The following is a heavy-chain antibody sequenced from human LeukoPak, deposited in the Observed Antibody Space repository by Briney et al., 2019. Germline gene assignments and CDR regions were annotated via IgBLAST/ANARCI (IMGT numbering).Heavy chain of an antibody. CDR2: ISGDGGST. V-gene: IGHV3-43*02. CDR3: AKVHDYGDYVFYGMDV. CDR1: EFTFVVYA. Sequence: GGSRRLSCEASEFTFVVYAMHWVRQAPGRVLKWFSLISGDGGSTYYADSVKGRFTISRDNSKNSLYLQMNSLRTEDTALYYCAKVHDYGDYVFYGMDVRGQGTTVTVSS. D-gene: IGHD4-17*01. J-gene: IGHJ6*02.